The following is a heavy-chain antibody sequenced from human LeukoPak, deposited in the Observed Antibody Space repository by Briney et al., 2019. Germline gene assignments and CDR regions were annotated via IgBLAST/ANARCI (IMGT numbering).Heavy chain of an antibody. D-gene: IGHD3-10*01. CDR3: AKSDSGSYCDY. CDR2: ISYDGSNK. Sequence: GGSLRLSCAASGFTFSSYGMHWVRQAPGKGLEWVAVISYDGSNKYYADSVKGRFTISRDNSKNTLYLQMNSLRAEDTAVYYCAKSDSGSYCDYWGQGTLVTVSS. J-gene: IGHJ4*02. CDR1: GFTFSSYG. V-gene: IGHV3-30*18.